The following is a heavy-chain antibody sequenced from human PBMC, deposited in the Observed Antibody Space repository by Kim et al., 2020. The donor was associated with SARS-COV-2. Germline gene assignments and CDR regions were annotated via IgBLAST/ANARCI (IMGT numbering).Heavy chain of an antibody. J-gene: IGHJ1*01. Sequence: SETLSLTCTVSVSGDSINSDDYYWGWIRQSPGKGLEWFGSISGSVTTYYNPSLRSRVNISMDTTKNEFSLKLNSVTAADTAVFYCARHFPCSGGSCYASWFFQHWGQGTLVTVSS. CDR1: GDSINSDDYY. D-gene: IGHD2-15*01. CDR2: ISGSVTT. V-gene: IGHV4-39*01. CDR3: ARHFPCSGGSCYASWFFQH.